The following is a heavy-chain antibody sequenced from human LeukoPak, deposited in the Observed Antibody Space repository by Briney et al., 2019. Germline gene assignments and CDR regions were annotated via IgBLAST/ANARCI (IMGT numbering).Heavy chain of an antibody. Sequence: GGSLRLSCAASGFTFSSYDMSWVRQAPGKGLEWVSAISGSGGSTYYADSVKGRFTISRDNAKNSLYLHMNSLRAEDTAVYYCARAQLTSMVADYWGQGTLVAVSS. V-gene: IGHV3-23*01. CDR2: ISGSGGST. D-gene: IGHD5-18*01. CDR3: ARAQLTSMVADY. J-gene: IGHJ4*02. CDR1: GFTFSSYD.